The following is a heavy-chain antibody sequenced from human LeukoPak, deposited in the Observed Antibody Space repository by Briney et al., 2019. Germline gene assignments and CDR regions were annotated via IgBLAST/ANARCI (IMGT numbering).Heavy chain of an antibody. CDR2: IWYDGSNK. Sequence: PGGSLRLSCAASGFTFSSYGMHWVRQASGKGLEWVAVIWYDGSNKYYADSVKGRFTISRDNSKNTLYLQMNSLRAEDTAAYYCARDGVYSSSSGLDYWGQGTLVTVSS. J-gene: IGHJ4*02. V-gene: IGHV3-33*01. CDR1: GFTFSSYG. D-gene: IGHD6-6*01. CDR3: ARDGVYSSSSGLDY.